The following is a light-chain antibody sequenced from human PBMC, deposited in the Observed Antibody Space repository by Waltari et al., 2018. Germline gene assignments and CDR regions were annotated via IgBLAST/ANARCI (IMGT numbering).Light chain of an antibody. CDR3: QQRSNWPLT. CDR1: QSVNRS. J-gene: IGKJ4*01. V-gene: IGKV3-11*01. Sequence: EIVLTQSPATLSLSPGERATLSCRASQSVNRSLAWYQPKPGQAPRLLIYDASNRATCTPARFSGGGSGTDFTLTISSLEPEDFAVYYCQQRSNWPLTFGGGTKVEIK. CDR2: DAS.